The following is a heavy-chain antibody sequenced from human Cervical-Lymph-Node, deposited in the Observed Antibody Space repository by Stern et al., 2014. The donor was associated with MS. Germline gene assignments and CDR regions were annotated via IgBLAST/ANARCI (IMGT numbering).Heavy chain of an antibody. CDR2: TNTYNANT. Sequence: QVQLVQSGAEVKKPGASVKVSCKASGYTFTSHAISWVRQAPGKGLEWMGWTNTYNANTNYAQKFQGRVTMTKDKSTSKAYMEVRSLRSDDTAVYYCARGEAGTGYDYWGQGTLVTVSS. CDR3: ARGEAGTGYDY. D-gene: IGHD7-27*01. V-gene: IGHV1-18*01. J-gene: IGHJ4*02. CDR1: GYTFTSHA.